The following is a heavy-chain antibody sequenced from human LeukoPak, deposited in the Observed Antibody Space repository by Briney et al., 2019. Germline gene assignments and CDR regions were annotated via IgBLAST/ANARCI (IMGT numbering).Heavy chain of an antibody. CDR3: ARFSIIAAASFDY. Sequence: PSETLSLTCTVSGGSISSGDYYWSWIRQPPGKGLEWIEYIYYSGSTYYNPSLKSRVTISVDTSKNQFSLKLSSVTAADTAVYYCARFSIIAAASFDYWGQGTLVTVSS. D-gene: IGHD6-13*01. J-gene: IGHJ4*02. V-gene: IGHV4-30-4*01. CDR2: IYYSGST. CDR1: GGSISSGDYY.